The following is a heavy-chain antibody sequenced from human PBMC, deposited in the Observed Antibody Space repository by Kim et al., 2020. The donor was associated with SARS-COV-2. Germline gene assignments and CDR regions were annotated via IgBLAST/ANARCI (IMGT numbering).Heavy chain of an antibody. CDR3: ARAPRVVYYYYGMDV. CDR2: IIPIFGTA. Sequence: SVKVSCKASGGTFSSYAISWVRQAPGQGLEWMGGIIPIFGTANYAQKSQGRVTITADKSTSTAYMELSSLRSEDTAVYYCARAPRVVYYYYGMDVWGQGTTVTVSS. CDR1: GGTFSSYA. J-gene: IGHJ6*02. D-gene: IGHD3-3*01. V-gene: IGHV1-69*06.